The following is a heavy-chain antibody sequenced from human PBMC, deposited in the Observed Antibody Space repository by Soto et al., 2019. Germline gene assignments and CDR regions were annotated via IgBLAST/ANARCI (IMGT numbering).Heavy chain of an antibody. CDR1: GYTFTSYG. Sequence: ASVKVSCKASGYTFTSYGISWVRQAPGQGLEWMGWINPNSGGTNYAQKFQGWVTMTRDTSISTAYMELSRLRSDDTAVYYCARDQVSSPYDFWSGYLYGMDVWGQGTTVTVSS. D-gene: IGHD3-3*01. V-gene: IGHV1-2*04. CDR3: ARDQVSSPYDFWSGYLYGMDV. CDR2: INPNSGGT. J-gene: IGHJ6*02.